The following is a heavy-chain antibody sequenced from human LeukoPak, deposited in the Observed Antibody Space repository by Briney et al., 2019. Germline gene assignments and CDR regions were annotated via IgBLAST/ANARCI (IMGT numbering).Heavy chain of an antibody. J-gene: IGHJ4*02. CDR2: ISGSGGST. V-gene: IGHV3-23*01. Sequence: GGYLRLYCAASGFTFSSYAMSWVRQAPGKGLEWVSAISGSGGSTYYADSVKGRFTISRDNSKNTLYLQMNSLRAEDTAVYYCAVSGYYYCFDYWGQGTLVTVSS. D-gene: IGHD3-22*01. CDR1: GFTFSSYA. CDR3: AVSGYYYCFDY.